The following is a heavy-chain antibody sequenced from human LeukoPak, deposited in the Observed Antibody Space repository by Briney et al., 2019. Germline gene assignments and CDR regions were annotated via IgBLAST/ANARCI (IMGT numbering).Heavy chain of an antibody. Sequence: SETLSLTCAVYGGSFSGYYWSWIRQPPGKGLEWIGEINHSGSTNYNPSLKSRVTISVDRSKNQFSLKLSSVTAADTAVYYCASQGFADYGDYVGSFDYWGQGTLVTVSS. CDR1: GGSFSGYY. J-gene: IGHJ4*02. CDR2: INHSGST. D-gene: IGHD4-17*01. CDR3: ASQGFADYGDYVGSFDY. V-gene: IGHV4-34*01.